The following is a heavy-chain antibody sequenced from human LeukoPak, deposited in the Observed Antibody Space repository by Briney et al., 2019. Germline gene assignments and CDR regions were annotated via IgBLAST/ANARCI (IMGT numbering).Heavy chain of an antibody. CDR3: MFGVNYMDV. CDR2: IYYSGST. D-gene: IGHD3-10*02. Sequence: SETLSLTCTVSGGSISSGDYYWSWIRQPPGKGLEWIGYIYYSGSTYYNPSLKSRVTVSVDTSKNQFSLKLSSVTAADTAVYYCMFGVNYMDVWGKGTTVTVSS. CDR1: GGSISSGDYY. J-gene: IGHJ6*03. V-gene: IGHV4-30-4*08.